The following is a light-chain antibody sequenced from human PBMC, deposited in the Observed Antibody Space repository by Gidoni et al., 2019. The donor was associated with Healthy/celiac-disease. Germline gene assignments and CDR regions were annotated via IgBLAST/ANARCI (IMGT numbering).Light chain of an antibody. V-gene: IGKV1-33*01. CDR3: QQYDTLPRT. CDR2: DAS. Sequence: DIQMTQSPSSLSASVGDRVTITSQASQDISNYLNWYQQKPGKATKLLIYDASNLETGVPSRFSGSGSGTDFTFTISRLHPEYLATYYCQQYDTLPRTFGQGTKLEIK. J-gene: IGKJ2*01. CDR1: QDISNY.